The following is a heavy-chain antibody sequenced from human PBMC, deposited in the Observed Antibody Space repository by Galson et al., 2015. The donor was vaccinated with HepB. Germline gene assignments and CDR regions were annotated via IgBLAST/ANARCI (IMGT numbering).Heavy chain of an antibody. J-gene: IGHJ6*02. CDR1: GFTFSSPF. CDR2: ISSTSRYI. Sequence: SLRLSCAASGFTFSSPFMNWVRQAPGKGLEWVAYISSTSRYIYYADSVKGRFTISRDNDKNSLYLQMNSLRADDTAVYYCARVYDGDDAGEDYGMDVWGPGATATVSS. V-gene: IGHV3-21*01. CDR3: ARVYDGDDAGEDYGMDV. D-gene: IGHD4-17*01.